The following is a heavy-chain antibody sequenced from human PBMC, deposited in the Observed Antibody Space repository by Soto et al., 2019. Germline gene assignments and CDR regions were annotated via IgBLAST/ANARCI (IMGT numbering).Heavy chain of an antibody. CDR2: IYWDDDT. Sequence: QITLMESGPTLVKPTQTLTLTCTFSGFSLSNRGLGVGWIRQPPEEALEGLEFIYWDDDTRYSPTLNSRLTITRDISKIQVVRTMTNMDPVDTGTYYCVHPPPYSSSRIDYWGQGTLVTVSS. CDR3: VHPPPYSSSRIDY. CDR1: GFSLSNRGLG. D-gene: IGHD5-18*01. V-gene: IGHV2-5*02. J-gene: IGHJ4*02.